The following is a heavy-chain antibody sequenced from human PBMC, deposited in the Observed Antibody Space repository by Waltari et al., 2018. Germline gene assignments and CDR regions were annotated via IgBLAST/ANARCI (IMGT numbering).Heavy chain of an antibody. CDR3: ARAGLLGAFDV. D-gene: IGHD2-15*01. CDR1: GFTFSRSW. V-gene: IGHV3-74*03. J-gene: IGHJ3*01. Sequence: EVQLVESGEGLVQPGGSLRRSCAASGFTFSRSWINWVRQFPGKGLMWVSRINNDGSSTVYADSVKGRFTISRDDAKNTVSLQMNNLSAEDTALYYCARAGLLGAFDVWGQGTMVTVSS. CDR2: INNDGSST.